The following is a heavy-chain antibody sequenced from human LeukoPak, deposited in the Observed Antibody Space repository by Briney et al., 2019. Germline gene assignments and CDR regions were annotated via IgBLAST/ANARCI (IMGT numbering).Heavy chain of an antibody. Sequence: SETLSLTCADHGGSFSGYYWSWIRQPPGKGLEWIGEINHSGSTNYNPSLKSRVTISVDTSKNQFSLELSSVTAADTAVYYCATIPDYWGQGTLVTVSS. D-gene: IGHD2-2*02. V-gene: IGHV4-34*01. CDR1: GGSFSGYY. CDR3: ATIPDY. J-gene: IGHJ4*02. CDR2: INHSGST.